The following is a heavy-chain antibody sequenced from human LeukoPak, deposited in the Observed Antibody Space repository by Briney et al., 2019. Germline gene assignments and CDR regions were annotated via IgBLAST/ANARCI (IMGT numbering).Heavy chain of an antibody. CDR1: GFTFSNAW. CDR3: TTHTVSSYYFDY. J-gene: IGHJ4*02. CDR2: IKSKTDGGTT. D-gene: IGHD2-2*02. V-gene: IGHV3-15*01. Sequence: PGGSLRLSCAASGFTFSNAWTSWVRQAPGKGLEWVGRIKSKTDGGTTDYAAPVKGRFTISRDDSKNTLYLQMNSLKTEDTAVYYCTTHTVSSYYFDYWGQGTLVTVSS.